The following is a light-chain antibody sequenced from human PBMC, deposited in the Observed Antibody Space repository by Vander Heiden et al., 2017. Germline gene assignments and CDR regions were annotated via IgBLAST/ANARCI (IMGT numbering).Light chain of an antibody. V-gene: IGLV2-8*01. Sequence: SALTQPPSASGAPGQSVTISCPRTTTDVGAYIYASCYPPHPRTAHPLIIYDVTKRPAGVPDRFSGSKSGNTVFLTGSGLQAEDEADYYCSADAGSSAVFGGGTTVTVL. CDR2: DVT. CDR1: TTDVGAYIY. J-gene: IGLJ3*02. CDR3: SADAGSSAV.